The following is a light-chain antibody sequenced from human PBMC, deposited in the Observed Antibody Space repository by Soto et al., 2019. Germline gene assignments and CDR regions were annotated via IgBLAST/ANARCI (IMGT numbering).Light chain of an antibody. J-gene: IGLJ2*01. V-gene: IGLV6-57*02. Sequence: NFMLTQPHSVSESPGKTVTISCTGSSGSIASNYVQWYQQRPGSAPTTVIYEDNQRPSGVPDRFSGSIDSSSNSASLTISGPKTEDEADYYCQSYDSSNVVFGGGTQLTVL. CDR2: EDN. CDR1: SGSIASNY. CDR3: QSYDSSNVV.